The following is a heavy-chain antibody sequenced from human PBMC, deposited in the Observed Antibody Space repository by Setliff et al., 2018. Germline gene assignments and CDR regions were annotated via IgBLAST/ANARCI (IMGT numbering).Heavy chain of an antibody. CDR2: INSGSGFLT. V-gene: IGHV3-23*01. J-gene: IGHJ4*02. D-gene: IGHD1-7*01. CDR3: VKAGGWNWPRYYFDY. CDR1: GFTFSSWG. Sequence: PGESLTISCTASGFTFSSWGMSWVRQAPGKGLEWVSGINSGSGFLTHYADSVKGRFTISRDNSKNTLYLEMTSLRADDTAIYYCVKAGGWNWPRYYFDYWGQGTLVTVSS.